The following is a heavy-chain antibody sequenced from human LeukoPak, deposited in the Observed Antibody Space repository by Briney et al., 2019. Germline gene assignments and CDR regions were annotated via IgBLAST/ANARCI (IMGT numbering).Heavy chain of an antibody. CDR1: GGSISSSSYY. J-gene: IGHJ3*02. D-gene: IGHD2-8*01. Sequence: KPSGTLSLTCPVSGGSISSSSYYWGWIRQPPGKGLEWIRSIYYSGSTYYNPSLKSRVTISVDTSKNQCSLKLSSVTAADTAVYYWARHTRVYAFDIWGQGTMVTVSS. CDR3: ARHTRVYAFDI. CDR2: IYYSGST. V-gene: IGHV4-39*01.